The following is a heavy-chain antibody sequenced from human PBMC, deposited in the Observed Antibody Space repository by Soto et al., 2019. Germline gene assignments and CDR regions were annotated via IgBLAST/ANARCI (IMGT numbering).Heavy chain of an antibody. CDR1: GLTFSRYW. CDR3: EGGGPSGSHSYYFDY. D-gene: IGHD1-26*01. J-gene: IGHJ4*02. V-gene: IGHV3-74*01. CDR2: ISSDGSTT. Sequence: VQLVESGGGLVQPGGSLRLSCAAPGLTFSRYWMHWVRQAPGKGLVWVSRISSDGSTTNYADSVKGRFTISRDNAKNPQYLQMNSMRDEDTAMYCCEGGGPSGSHSYYFDYWGQGTLVTVSS.